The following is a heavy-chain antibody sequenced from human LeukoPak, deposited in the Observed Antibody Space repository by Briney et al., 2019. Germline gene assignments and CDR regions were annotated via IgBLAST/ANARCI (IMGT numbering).Heavy chain of an antibody. CDR1: GFTFSSYS. V-gene: IGHV3-21*01. D-gene: IGHD1-26*01. J-gene: IGHJ3*02. Sequence: GGSLRLSCAASGFTFSSYSMNWVRQAPGKGLEWVSSISSSSSYIYYADSVKGRFTISRDNAKNSLYLQMNSLRAEDTAVYYCARAEVGATWDTSAFDIWGQGTMVTVSS. CDR2: ISSSSSYI. CDR3: ARAEVGATWDTSAFDI.